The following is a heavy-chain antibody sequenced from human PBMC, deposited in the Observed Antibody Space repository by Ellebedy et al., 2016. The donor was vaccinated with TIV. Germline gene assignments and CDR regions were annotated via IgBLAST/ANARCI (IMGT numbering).Heavy chain of an antibody. Sequence: GESLKISCAASGFTFGDFYMSWIRQAPGKGLEWVSSISSSATYTNYADSVKGRFIISRDNAKNSLSLQMYSLGAEDTAMYYCARDAYLRGNDWDNAFDIWGQGAMVTVSS. CDR3: ARDAYLRGNDWDNAFDI. V-gene: IGHV3-11*06. D-gene: IGHD5-12*01. J-gene: IGHJ3*02. CDR2: ISSSATYT. CDR1: GFTFGDFY.